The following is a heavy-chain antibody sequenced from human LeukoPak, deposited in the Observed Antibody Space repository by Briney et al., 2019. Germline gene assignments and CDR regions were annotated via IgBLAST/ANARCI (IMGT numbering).Heavy chain of an antibody. CDR1: GFTFSSYW. CDR3: ASDYDSSSWGWYFDY. Sequence: GGSLRLSCAASGFTFSSYWMSWVRQAPGKGLEWVANIKQDGSEKYYVDSVKGRFTISRDNAKNSLYLQMNSLRAEDTAVYYCASDYDSSSWGWYFDYWGQGTLVTVSS. V-gene: IGHV3-7*01. CDR2: IKQDGSEK. D-gene: IGHD6-13*01. J-gene: IGHJ4*02.